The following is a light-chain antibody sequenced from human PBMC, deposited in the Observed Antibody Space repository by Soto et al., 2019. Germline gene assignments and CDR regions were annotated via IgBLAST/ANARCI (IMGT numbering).Light chain of an antibody. V-gene: IGLV6-57*01. CDR1: SGIIDSTY. J-gene: IGLJ3*02. Sequence: NFMLTQPHSVSGSPGKTVTISCTRSSGIIDSTYVQWYQQRPGNSPTIVIYEDNQRPSGVPERFSGSVDSSSNSASLTISGLKPEDEADYYCQSYDSSNVVFGGGTKLTVL. CDR2: EDN. CDR3: QSYDSSNVV.